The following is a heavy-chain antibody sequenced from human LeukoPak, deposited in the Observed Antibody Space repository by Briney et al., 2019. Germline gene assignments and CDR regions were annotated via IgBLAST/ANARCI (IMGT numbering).Heavy chain of an antibody. D-gene: IGHD4-17*01. V-gene: IGHV4-38-2*01. CDR2: IYHSGST. CDR3: ARNTTTTVTTQRGWFDP. Sequence: ETLSLTCAVSGYSISSGDYWGWIRQPPGKGLEWIGSIYHSGSTHYNPSLKSRVTISVDTSKNQFSLKVSSVTAADTAVYYCARNTTTTVTTQRGWFDPWGQGTLVTVSP. CDR1: GYSISSGDY. J-gene: IGHJ5*02.